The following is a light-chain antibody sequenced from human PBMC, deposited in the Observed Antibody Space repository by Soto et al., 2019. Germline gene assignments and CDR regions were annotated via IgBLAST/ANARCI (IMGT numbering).Light chain of an antibody. CDR2: AAS. CDR3: QQYGSSSWT. Sequence: EIVLTQSPGTLSLSPGERATLSCRASQSVSSSYLACYQQKPGQAPRLLIYAASSRATGIPDRFSGSGSGTDFTLTISRLEPEDFAVYYCQQYGSSSWTVGQGTTVEIK. J-gene: IGKJ1*01. V-gene: IGKV3-20*01. CDR1: QSVSSSY.